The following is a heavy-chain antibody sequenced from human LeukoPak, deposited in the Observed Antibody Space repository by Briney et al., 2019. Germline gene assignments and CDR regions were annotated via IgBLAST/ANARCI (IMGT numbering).Heavy chain of an antibody. D-gene: IGHD3-3*01. CDR1: GGSISSGSYY. CDR3: ASSSITIFGVVRGTWFDP. Sequence: SETLSLTCTVSGGSISSGSYYWSWIRQPAGKGLEWIGRIYTSGSTNYNPSLKSRVTISVDPSKNQFSLKLSSVTAADTAVYYCASSSITIFGVVRGTWFDPWGQGTLVTVSS. V-gene: IGHV4-61*02. CDR2: IYTSGST. J-gene: IGHJ5*02.